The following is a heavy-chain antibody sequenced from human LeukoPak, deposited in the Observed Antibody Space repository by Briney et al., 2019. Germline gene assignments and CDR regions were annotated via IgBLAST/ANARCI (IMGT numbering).Heavy chain of an antibody. V-gene: IGHV3-23*01. CDR2: ISGSGGST. Sequence: GGSLRLSCAASGFTFSSYSMNWVRQAPGKGLEWVSAISGSGGSTYYADSVKGRFTISRDNSKNTLYLQMNSLRAEDTAVYYCAKTRPYLYSSKYFDYWGQGTLVTVSS. J-gene: IGHJ4*02. D-gene: IGHD6-13*01. CDR1: GFTFSSYS. CDR3: AKTRPYLYSSKYFDY.